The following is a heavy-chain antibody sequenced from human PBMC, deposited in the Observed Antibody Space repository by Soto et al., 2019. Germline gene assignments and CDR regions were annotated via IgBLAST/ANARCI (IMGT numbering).Heavy chain of an antibody. D-gene: IGHD3-22*01. CDR1: GGTFSSYA. CDR2: IIPNFGTA. Sequence: SVKVSCKASGGTFSSYAISWVRQAPGQGLECMGGIIPNFGTANFAQKFQGRVTITADKSTTTAYMELSSLRSDDTAVYYCASEYYYGSNGYYPYYYYYYGMDFWGQGTMVTVSS. J-gene: IGHJ6*02. V-gene: IGHV1-69*06. CDR3: ASEYYYGSNGYYPYYYYYYGMDF.